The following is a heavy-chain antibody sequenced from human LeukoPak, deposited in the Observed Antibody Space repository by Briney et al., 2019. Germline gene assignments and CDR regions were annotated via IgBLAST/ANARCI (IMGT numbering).Heavy chain of an antibody. CDR2: ISGSGGST. D-gene: IGHD2-2*01. CDR3: AKDGLCSSTTCYVDY. CDR1: GFTFDTYA. Sequence: PGGSLRLSCAASGFTFDTYAMMWVRQAPGKGLEWVSAISGSGGSTYYADSVKGRFTISRDNSKNTLYLQMNSLRAEDTALYYCAKDGLCSSTTCYVDYWGQGTLVTVSS. J-gene: IGHJ4*02. V-gene: IGHV3-23*01.